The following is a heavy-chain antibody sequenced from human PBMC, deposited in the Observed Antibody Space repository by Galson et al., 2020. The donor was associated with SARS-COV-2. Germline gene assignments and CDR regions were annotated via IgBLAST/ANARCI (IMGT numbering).Heavy chain of an antibody. V-gene: IGHV4-39*07. J-gene: IGHJ6*02. D-gene: IGHD6-13*01. CDR3: AREIRRGSGWYYYSGMDV. CDR2: IHYSGST. CDR1: GGSISSSHFY. Sequence: SETLSLTCSVSGGSISSSHFYWGWIRQSPGKGLEWIGNIHYSGSTYYNQSLNSRVTMSVDMSNSQISLQLTSVTAADTAVYYCAREIRRGSGWYYYSGMDVWGQGTTVTVSS.